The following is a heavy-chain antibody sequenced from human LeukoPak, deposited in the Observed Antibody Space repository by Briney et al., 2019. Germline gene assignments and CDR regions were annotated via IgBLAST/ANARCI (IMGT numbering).Heavy chain of an antibody. CDR2: IYYSGST. V-gene: IGHV4-59*08. CDR1: GGSISSYY. CDR3: ARHRSNAWFDP. D-gene: IGHD2-15*01. Sequence: SETLYLTCTVSGGSISSYYWSWIRQPPGKGLEWIGYIYYSGSTNYNPSLKSRVTISVDTSKNQFSLKLSSVTAADTAVYYCARHRSNAWFDPWGQGTLVTVSS. J-gene: IGHJ5*02.